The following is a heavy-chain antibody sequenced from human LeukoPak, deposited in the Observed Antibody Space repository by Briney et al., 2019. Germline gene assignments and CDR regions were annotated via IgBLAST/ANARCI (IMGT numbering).Heavy chain of an antibody. D-gene: IGHD5-24*01. CDR2: IYYSGST. J-gene: IGHJ6*03. Sequence: SETLSLTCAVSGGSISSSSYYWGWIRQPPGKGLEWIGSIYYSGSTYYNPSLKSRVTISVDTSKNQFSLKLSSVTAADTAVYYCARGRRRTWLQLRHYYYMDVWGKGTTVTVSS. CDR3: ARGRRRTWLQLRHYYYMDV. V-gene: IGHV4-39*07. CDR1: GGSISSSSYY.